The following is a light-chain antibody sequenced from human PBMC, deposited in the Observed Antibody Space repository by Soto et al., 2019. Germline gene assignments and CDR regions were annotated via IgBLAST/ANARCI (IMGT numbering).Light chain of an antibody. Sequence: MVMTQSPGTLSAPPGERATLSCRASQSVSRNLAWYQQKPGQAPRLLIYGASTRATGIPARFSGSGSGTEFTLTISSLQSEDFAVYYCQEYNNWPRTFGQGTKV. V-gene: IGKV3-15*01. J-gene: IGKJ1*01. CDR3: QEYNNWPRT. CDR1: QSVSRN. CDR2: GAS.